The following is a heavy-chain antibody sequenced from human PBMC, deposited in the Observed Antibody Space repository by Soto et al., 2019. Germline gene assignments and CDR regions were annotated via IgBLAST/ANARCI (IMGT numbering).Heavy chain of an antibody. Sequence: QVQLQESGPGLVKPSETLSLTCTVSGGSISSYYWSWIRQPPGKGLEWIGYIYYSGSTNYNPSLXRXVXIXXDTSKNQFSLKLSSVTAADTAVYYCARVSGGAFDIWRQGTMVTVSS. CDR2: IYYSGST. CDR3: ARVSGGAFDI. V-gene: IGHV4-59*01. CDR1: GGSISSYY. J-gene: IGHJ3*02. D-gene: IGHD1-26*01.